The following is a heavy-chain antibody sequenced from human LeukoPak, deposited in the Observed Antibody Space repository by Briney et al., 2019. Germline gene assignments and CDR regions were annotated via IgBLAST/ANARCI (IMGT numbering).Heavy chain of an antibody. J-gene: IGHJ6*03. CDR2: ISAYNGNT. D-gene: IGHD3-16*01. CDR3: ARAYGEYRTYYYYYYYMDV. Sequence: ASVKVSCKASGYTFTSYGISRVRQAPGQGLEWMGWISAYNGNTNYAQKLQGRVTMTTDTSTSTAYMELRGLRSDDTAVYYCARAYGEYRTYYYYYYYMDVWGKGTTVTISS. V-gene: IGHV1-18*01. CDR1: GYTFTSYG.